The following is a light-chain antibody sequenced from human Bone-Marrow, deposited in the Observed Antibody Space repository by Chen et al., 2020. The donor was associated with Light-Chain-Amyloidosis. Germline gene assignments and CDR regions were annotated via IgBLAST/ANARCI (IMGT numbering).Light chain of an antibody. J-gene: IGLJ3*02. CDR3: QLWVRSRVRPV. CDR1: NIGSTS. Sequence: SYVLTQPSSVSVAPGQTATIACGGNNIGSTSVHWYQQTPGQAPLLVVYDDSDRPSGIPERLSGSTSGKRAPRPIGGVEAGDEADYSCQLWVRSRVRPVFGGGPKGPVL. CDR2: DDS. V-gene: IGLV3-21*02.